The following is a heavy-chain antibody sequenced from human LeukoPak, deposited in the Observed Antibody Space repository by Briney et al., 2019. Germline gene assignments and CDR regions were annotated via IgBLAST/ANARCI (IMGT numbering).Heavy chain of an antibody. CDR3: ARDIVVVPAAILTALYYYYYGMDV. V-gene: IGHV3-30*04. CDR2: ISYDGSNK. D-gene: IGHD2-2*01. CDR1: GFTFSSYA. J-gene: IGHJ6*02. Sequence: GGSLRLSCAASGFTFSSYAMHWVRQAPGKGLEWGAVISYDGSNKYYADSVKGRFTISRDNSKNTLYLQMNSLRAEDTAVYYCARDIVVVPAAILTALYYYYYGMDVWGQGTTVTVSS.